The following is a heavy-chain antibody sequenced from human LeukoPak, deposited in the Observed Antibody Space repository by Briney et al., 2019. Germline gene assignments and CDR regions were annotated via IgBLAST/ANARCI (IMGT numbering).Heavy chain of an antibody. CDR1: GFTFSSYA. Sequence: GGSLRLSCTAPGFTFSSYAIHWIRQAPGKGLEWVALVWHDGSNRYYTDSVKGRFTISRDNSKNTLYLQMNSLRAEDTAVYYCAKDYYGSGSYYPDYWGQGTLVTVSS. CDR2: VWHDGSNR. J-gene: IGHJ4*02. V-gene: IGHV3-30*02. CDR3: AKDYYGSGSYYPDY. D-gene: IGHD3-10*01.